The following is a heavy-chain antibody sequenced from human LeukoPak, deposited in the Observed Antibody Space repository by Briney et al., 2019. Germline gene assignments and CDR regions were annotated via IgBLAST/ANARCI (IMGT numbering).Heavy chain of an antibody. CDR2: IYHSGNT. Sequence: SETLSLTCSVSGGSISSYYWSWIRQPPGKGLEWIVYIYHSGNTYYNPSLKSRVTISVDTSKNQISLKLRSVTAADTAVYYCARVEIYYYYMDVWGKGTTVTISS. J-gene: IGHJ6*03. CDR1: GGSISSYY. V-gene: IGHV4-59*01. CDR3: ARVEIYYYYMDV. D-gene: IGHD5-24*01.